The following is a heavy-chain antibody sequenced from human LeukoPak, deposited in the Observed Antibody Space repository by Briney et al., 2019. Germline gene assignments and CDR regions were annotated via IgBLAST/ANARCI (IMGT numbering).Heavy chain of an antibody. CDR2: IYYSGST. CDR1: GGSISSGDYY. J-gene: IGHJ4*02. D-gene: IGHD3-22*01. V-gene: IGHV4-30-4*01. CDR3: ARRRIYYHFDY. Sequence: SETLSLTCTVSGGSISSGDYYWSWIRQPPGKGLEWIGYIYYSGSTYYNPSLKSRVTIAVDTSKNQFSLKLTSITAADTAVYYCARRRIYYHFDYWGQGALVTVSS.